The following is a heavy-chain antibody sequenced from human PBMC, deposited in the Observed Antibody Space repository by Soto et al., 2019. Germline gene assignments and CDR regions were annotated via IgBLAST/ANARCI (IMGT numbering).Heavy chain of an antibody. J-gene: IGHJ5*02. CDR3: AAAELIEYSSSAPDH. CDR1: GFTFTSSA. Sequence: SVKVSCKASGFTFTSSAVQWVRQARGQRLEWIGWIVVGSGNTNYAQKFQERVTITRDMSTSTAYMELSSLRSEDTAVYYCAAAELIEYSSSAPDHWGQGTLVTVSS. CDR2: IVVGSGNT. V-gene: IGHV1-58*01. D-gene: IGHD6-6*01.